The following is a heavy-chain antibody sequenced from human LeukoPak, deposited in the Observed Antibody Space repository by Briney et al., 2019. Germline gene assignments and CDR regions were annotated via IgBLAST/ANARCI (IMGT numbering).Heavy chain of an antibody. J-gene: IGHJ6*02. CDR2: IIPILGIA. D-gene: IGHD3-16*01. CDR3: ARALGDGYYYYGMDV. V-gene: IGHV1-69*04. CDR1: GGTFSSYA. Sequence: SVKVSCKASGGTFSSYAISWVRQAPGQGLEWMGRIIPILGIANYAQKFQGRVTITADKSTSTAYMELSSLRSEDTAVYYCARALGDGYYYYGMDVWGQGTTVTVSS.